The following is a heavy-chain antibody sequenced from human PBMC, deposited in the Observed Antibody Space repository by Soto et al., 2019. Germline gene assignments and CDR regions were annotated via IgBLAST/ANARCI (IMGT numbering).Heavy chain of an antibody. CDR2: SIPIFTTS. D-gene: IGHD2-2*01. CDR1: GGTFNRHG. Sequence: SVKVSCKASGGTFNRHGVSWVRQAPGQGLEWMGGSIPIFTTSNYAQKFQGRVTITADEFTGTAYMELSSLRSEDTAMYFCARGSLVPAAPGLYYYAMDVWRQGTTVTVSS. CDR3: ARGSLVPAAPGLYYYAMDV. J-gene: IGHJ6*02. V-gene: IGHV1-69*13.